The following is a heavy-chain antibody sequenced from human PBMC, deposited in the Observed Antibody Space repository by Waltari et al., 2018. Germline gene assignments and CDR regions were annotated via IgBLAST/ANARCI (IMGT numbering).Heavy chain of an antibody. D-gene: IGHD3-16*01. CDR1: GSLLKTYA. V-gene: IGHV1-3*04. CDR2: INTGDGHT. J-gene: IGHJ4*02. CDR3: ARDGGDRRTTQPDY. Sequence: QVQLVQSGAEVKEPGASAKVSCKPSGSLLKTYAVQWVRQAPGQRLEWVGWINTGDGHTKYSQKFQGRVTITRDTSANIVYMELRSLRSEDTAVYYCARDGGDRRTTQPDYWGQGTLVTVSS.